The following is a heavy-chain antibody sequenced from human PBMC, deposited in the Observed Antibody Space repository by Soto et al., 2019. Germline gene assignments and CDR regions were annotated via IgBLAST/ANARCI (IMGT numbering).Heavy chain of an antibody. J-gene: IGHJ6*03. Sequence: GGSLRLSCAASGFTFSSYWRSWVRQAPGKGLEWVANIKQDGSEKYYVDSVKGRFTISRDNAKNSLYLQMNSLRAEDTAVYYCARGLRYSPDYYYMDVWGKGTTVTVSS. CDR1: GFTFSSYW. CDR3: ARGLRYSPDYYYMDV. CDR2: IKQDGSEK. D-gene: IGHD3-9*01. V-gene: IGHV3-7*04.